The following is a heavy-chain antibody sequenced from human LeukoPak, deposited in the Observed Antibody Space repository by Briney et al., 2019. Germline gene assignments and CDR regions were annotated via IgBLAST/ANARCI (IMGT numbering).Heavy chain of an antibody. Sequence: GASVTVSFKASGGTFSNYALSWVRQAPGQGLEWMGGIIPIFCTDSYSQKFQGRGAIHADESKSTAYMELVSLKSEDTAVYYCARGGCDYYYSSGYTFDYWGRGGQVTVSS. V-gene: IGHV1-69*13. J-gene: IGHJ4*02. D-gene: IGHD3-22*01. CDR3: ARGGCDYYYSSGYTFDY. CDR2: IIPIFCTD. CDR1: GGTFSNYA.